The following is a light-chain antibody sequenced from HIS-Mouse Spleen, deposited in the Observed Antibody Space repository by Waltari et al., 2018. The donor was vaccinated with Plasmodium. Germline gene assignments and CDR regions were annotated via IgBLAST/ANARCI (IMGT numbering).Light chain of an antibody. CDR3: CSYAGSSTFV. J-gene: IGLJ3*02. V-gene: IGLV2-23*03. CDR2: EGS. CDR1: SSDVGSYNL. Sequence: QSALTQPASVSGSPGQSITISCTGTSSDVGSYNLVPWYQQHPGKAPKLMFYEGSKRPSGVSNRFSGSKSGNTASLTISGLQAEDEADYYCCSYAGSSTFVFGGGTKLTVL.